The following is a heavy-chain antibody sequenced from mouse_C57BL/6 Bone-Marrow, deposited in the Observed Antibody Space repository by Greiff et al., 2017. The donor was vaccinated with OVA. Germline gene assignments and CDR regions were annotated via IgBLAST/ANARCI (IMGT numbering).Heavy chain of an antibody. CDR2: IRKKANNHAT. Sequence: DVKLVESGGGLVQPGGSMKLSCAASGFTFSDAWMDWVRQSPEKGLEWVAEIRKKANNHATYYAESGKGRFTTSRYDSKSSVYLQMNSFRAKDTGIYYCTRGYGSSFDFDDWGHATTLTVAS. CDR1: GFTFSDAW. J-gene: IGHJ2*01. CDR3: TRGYGSSFDFDD. D-gene: IGHD1-1*01. V-gene: IGHV6-6*01.